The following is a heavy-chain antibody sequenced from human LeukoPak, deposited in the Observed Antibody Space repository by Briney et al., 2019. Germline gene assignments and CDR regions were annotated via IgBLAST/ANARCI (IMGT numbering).Heavy chain of an antibody. CDR2: VYYGGDA. V-gene: IGHV4-39*01. CDR3: ARLFSRGWPYYYGLGA. J-gene: IGHJ6*02. Sequence: GSLRLSCAASGFTFSSSWMSWIRQPPGKGLEWIGCVYYGGDAYYNPSLKSRVTISADLSKNQFSLSLISVTAADTALYYCARLFSRGWPYYYGLGAWGQGTTVTVSS. CDR1: GFTFSSSWM. D-gene: IGHD6-19*01.